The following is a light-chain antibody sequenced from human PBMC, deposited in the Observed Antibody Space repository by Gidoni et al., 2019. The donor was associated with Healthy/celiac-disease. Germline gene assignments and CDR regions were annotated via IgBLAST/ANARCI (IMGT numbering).Light chain of an antibody. CDR2: EGS. CDR1: SSDVGSYNL. Sequence: QSALTQPPPGSGSPGQSITISCTGTSSDVGSYNLVSWYQQHPGKAPKLMIYEGSKRPSGVSNRFSGSKSGNTASLTISGLQAEDEADYYCCSYAGSVVFGGGTKLTVL. V-gene: IGLV2-23*01. J-gene: IGLJ2*01. CDR3: CSYAGSVV.